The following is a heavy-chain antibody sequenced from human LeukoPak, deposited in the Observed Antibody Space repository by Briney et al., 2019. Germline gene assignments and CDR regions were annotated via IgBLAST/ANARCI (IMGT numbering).Heavy chain of an antibody. CDR3: ARLFGDRDASDI. D-gene: IGHD3-10*01. CDR2: INPNSGGT. CDR1: GYTFTGYY. V-gene: IGHV1-2*02. Sequence: ASVKVSCKASGYTFTGYYMHWVRQAPGQGLEWMGWINPNSGGTNYAQKFQGRVTMTRDTSISTAYMELSRLRSDDTAVYYCARLFGDRDASDIWGQGTMVTVSS. J-gene: IGHJ3*02.